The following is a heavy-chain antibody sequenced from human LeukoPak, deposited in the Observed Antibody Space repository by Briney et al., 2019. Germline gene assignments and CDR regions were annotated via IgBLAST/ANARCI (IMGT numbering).Heavy chain of an antibody. Sequence: SETLPLTCTVSGGSISNNNYYWGWIRQPPGKGLEWIVSIYYSGSTYYNPSLKSRVTISVDTSKNQFSLKLSSVTAADTAVYYCARHNGGIPVGFDYWGQGTLVTESS. D-gene: IGHD6-19*01. CDR1: GGSISNNNYY. J-gene: IGHJ4*02. CDR3: ARHNGGIPVGFDY. CDR2: IYYSGST. V-gene: IGHV4-39*01.